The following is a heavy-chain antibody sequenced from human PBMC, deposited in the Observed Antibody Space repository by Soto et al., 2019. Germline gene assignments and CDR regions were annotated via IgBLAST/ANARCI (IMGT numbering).Heavy chain of an antibody. V-gene: IGHV3-74*01. J-gene: IGHJ4*02. Sequence: GGSLRLSCVASGFAFDQYWMHWVRQAAGKGLEWVSRISDDGARIDYADFVKGRFTIARDNAKNTLFLQMRSLRGEDTAVYYCTRGPRPSSTATGALWGRGALVTVSS. CDR3: TRGPRPSSTATGAL. D-gene: IGHD1-1*01. CDR2: ISDDGARI. CDR1: GFAFDQYW.